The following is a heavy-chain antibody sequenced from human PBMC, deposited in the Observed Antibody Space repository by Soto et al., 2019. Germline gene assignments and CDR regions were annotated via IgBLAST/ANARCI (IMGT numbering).Heavy chain of an antibody. CDR1: GGSISSSSYY. CDR2: IYYSGST. V-gene: IGHV4-39*01. CDR3: ARHQSHSSSYVDP. Sequence: QLQLQESGPGLVKPSETLSLTCTVSGGSISSSSYYWGWIRQTPGKGLEWIGSIYYSGSTYYDPSHKSRVTTSVDMSKNQFSLKLSSVTAADTAVYYCARHQSHSSSYVDPWVQVTLVTVSS. J-gene: IGHJ5*02. D-gene: IGHD6-13*01.